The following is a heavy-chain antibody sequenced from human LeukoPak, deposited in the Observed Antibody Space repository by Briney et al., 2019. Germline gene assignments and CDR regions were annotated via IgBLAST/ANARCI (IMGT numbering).Heavy chain of an antibody. CDR2: IYHSGST. V-gene: IGHV4-30-2*01. J-gene: IGHJ4*02. D-gene: IGHD2-21*02. CDR1: GGSISSGGYS. CDR3: ARGGTPYCGRDCHLDY. Sequence: SQTLSLTCAVSGGSISSGGYSWSWIRQPPGKGLEWIGYIYHSGSTYYNPSLKSRVTISVDRSKNQFSLKLSSVTAADTAVYYCARGGTPYCGRDCHLDYWGQGTLVTVSS.